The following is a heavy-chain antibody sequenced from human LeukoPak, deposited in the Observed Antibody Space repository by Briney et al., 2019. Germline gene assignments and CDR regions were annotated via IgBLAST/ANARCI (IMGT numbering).Heavy chain of an antibody. CDR3: ARGLARRFGELLYGPYAFDI. CDR1: GGSISSGSYY. CDR2: IYTSGST. V-gene: IGHV4-61*02. D-gene: IGHD3-10*01. J-gene: IGHJ3*02. Sequence: SETLSLTCTVSGGSISSGSYYWSWIRQPAGKGLEWIGRIYTSGSTNYNPSLKSRVTISVDTSKNQFSLKLSSVTAADTAVYYCARGLARRFGELLYGPYAFDIWGQGTMVTVSS.